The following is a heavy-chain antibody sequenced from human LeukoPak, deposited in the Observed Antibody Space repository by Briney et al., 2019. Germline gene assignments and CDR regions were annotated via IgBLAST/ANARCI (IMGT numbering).Heavy chain of an antibody. CDR3: AGRYCSGGSCSEWYYFDY. V-gene: IGHV3-30*03. D-gene: IGHD2-15*01. CDR1: GFTFSSYG. J-gene: IGHJ4*02. CDR2: ISYDGSNK. Sequence: GGSLRLSCAASGFTFSSYGMHWVRQAPGKGLEWVAVISYDGSNKYYADSVKGRFTISRDNSKNTLYLQMNSLRAEDTAVYYCAGRYCSGGSCSEWYYFDYWGQGTLVTVSS.